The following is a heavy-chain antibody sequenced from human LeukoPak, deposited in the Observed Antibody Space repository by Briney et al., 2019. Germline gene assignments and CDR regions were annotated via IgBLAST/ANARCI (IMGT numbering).Heavy chain of an antibody. D-gene: IGHD3-22*01. J-gene: IGHJ3*02. V-gene: IGHV4-61*02. CDR2: IYSSGST. Sequence: SETLSLTCTVSSGSISSGTYYWSWIRQPAGKGLEWIGRIYSSGSTNYNPSLKSRVTISVDTSKNQLSLKLSSVTAADTAVYYCARDLLHRGYAFDIWGRGTMVTVSS. CDR3: ARDLLHRGYAFDI. CDR1: SGSISSGTYY.